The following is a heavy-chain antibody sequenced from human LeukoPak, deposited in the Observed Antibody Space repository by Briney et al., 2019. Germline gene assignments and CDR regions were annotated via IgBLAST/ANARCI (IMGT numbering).Heavy chain of an antibody. J-gene: IGHJ3*02. CDR1: GGSISSGDYY. CDR3: ARSGHDAFYI. Sequence: PSETLSLTCTVSGGSISSGDYYWSWIRQPPGKGLEWIGYIYYSGSTYYNPSLKSRVTISVDTSKNQFSLRLCPLTAPDKAVYYCARSGHDAFYIWAQGIMITGSS. V-gene: IGHV4-30-4*02. CDR2: IYYSGST.